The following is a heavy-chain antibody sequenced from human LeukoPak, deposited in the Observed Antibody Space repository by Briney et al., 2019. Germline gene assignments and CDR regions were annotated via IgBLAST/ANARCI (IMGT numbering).Heavy chain of an antibody. D-gene: IGHD2-2*01. Sequence: SETLSLTCAVYGGSFSGYYWSWIRQPPGKGLEWIGEINHSGSTNYNPSLKSRVTISVDTSKNQFSLRLSSVTAADTAVYYCARGYQDGLIVVVPAAVTFDYWGQGTLVTVSS. J-gene: IGHJ4*02. CDR1: GGSFSGYY. CDR2: INHSGST. CDR3: ARGYQDGLIVVVPAAVTFDY. V-gene: IGHV4-34*01.